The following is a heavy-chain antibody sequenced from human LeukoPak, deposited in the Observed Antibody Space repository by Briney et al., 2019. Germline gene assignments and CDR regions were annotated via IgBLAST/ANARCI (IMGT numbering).Heavy chain of an antibody. Sequence: SETLSLTCTVSGGSISSYYWSWIRQPPGKGLEWIGYIYYSGCTNYNPSLKSRVTISVDTSKNQFSLKLSSVTAADTAVYYCARDSRALLGKRDAFDIWGQRTMVTVSS. V-gene: IGHV4-59*01. CDR2: IYYSGCT. J-gene: IGHJ3*02. D-gene: IGHD1-26*01. CDR1: GGSISSYY. CDR3: ARDSRALLGKRDAFDI.